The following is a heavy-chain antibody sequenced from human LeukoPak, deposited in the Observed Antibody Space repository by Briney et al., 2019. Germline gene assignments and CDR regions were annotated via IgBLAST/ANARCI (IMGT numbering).Heavy chain of an antibody. V-gene: IGHV4-59*08. J-gene: IGHJ4*02. D-gene: IGHD6-19*01. Sequence: ETLSLTFTVSGGSIISYYWTWLRQPPGKGLEWIGYIYYSGSTNYNPSLKSRVTIQVDTAKNQFSLKLSSLTAADTAVYYCARRRAVPGFYYFDYWGQGTLVTVSS. CDR3: ARRRAVPGFYYFDY. CDR2: IYYSGST. CDR1: GGSIISYY.